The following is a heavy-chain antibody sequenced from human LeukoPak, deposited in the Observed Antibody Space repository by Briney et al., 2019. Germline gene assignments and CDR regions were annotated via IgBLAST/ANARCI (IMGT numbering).Heavy chain of an antibody. CDR1: GFTFSTYA. D-gene: IGHD3-9*01. Sequence: GGSLRLSCAASGFTFSTYAMHWVRQAPGKGLEGVAVISYDGNNKYYADSVMGRFTISRDNSKNTLYLQINSLRAEDTAVYYCARDDYDVLTGYYRGCDYWGQGTLVAVSS. CDR3: ARDDYDVLTGYYRGCDY. J-gene: IGHJ4*02. CDR2: ISYDGNNK. V-gene: IGHV3-30*04.